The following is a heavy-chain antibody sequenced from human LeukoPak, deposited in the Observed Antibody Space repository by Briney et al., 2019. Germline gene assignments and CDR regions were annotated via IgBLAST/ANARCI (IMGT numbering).Heavy chain of an antibody. Sequence: ASVKVSCKASGYTFTGYYMHWVRQAPGQGLEWMGWINPNSGGTNYAQKFQGRVTMTRDTSISTAYMELSRLRSDDTAVYYCARAITAGITGTTNAFDIWGQGTMVTVSS. V-gene: IGHV1-2*02. J-gene: IGHJ3*02. CDR2: INPNSGGT. CDR3: ARAITAGITGTTNAFDI. D-gene: IGHD1-7*01. CDR1: GYTFTGYY.